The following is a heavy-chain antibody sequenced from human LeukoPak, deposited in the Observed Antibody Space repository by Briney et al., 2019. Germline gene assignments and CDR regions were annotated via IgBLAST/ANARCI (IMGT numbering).Heavy chain of an antibody. D-gene: IGHD3-10*01. CDR3: ARYQLDGSGSSHKGYYYYYGMDV. Sequence: SETLSLTCTVSGGSISSYYWSWIRQPPGKGLEWIGYIYYSGSTNYNPSLKSRVTISVDTYKNQFSLKLSSVTAADTAVYYCARYQLDGSGSSHKGYYYYYGMDVWGQGTTVTVSS. V-gene: IGHV4-59*01. CDR1: GGSISSYY. J-gene: IGHJ6*02. CDR2: IYYSGST.